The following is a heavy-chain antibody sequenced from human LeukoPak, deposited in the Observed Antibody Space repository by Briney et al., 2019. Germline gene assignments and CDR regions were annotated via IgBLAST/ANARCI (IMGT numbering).Heavy chain of an antibody. D-gene: IGHD6-19*01. Sequence: GGSLRLSCAASGFTFSSYAMSWVRQAPGKGLVRVSAISGSGGSTYYADSVKGRFTISRDNSKNTLYLQMNSLRAEDTAVYYCAKAPGIAVAGTYWGQGTLVTVSS. J-gene: IGHJ4*02. V-gene: IGHV3-23*01. CDR2: ISGSGGST. CDR1: GFTFSSYA. CDR3: AKAPGIAVAGTY.